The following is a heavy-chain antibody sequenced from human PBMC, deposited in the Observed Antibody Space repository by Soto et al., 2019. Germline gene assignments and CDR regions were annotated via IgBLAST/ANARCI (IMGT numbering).Heavy chain of an antibody. CDR3: AKDLRYSSSH. J-gene: IGHJ4*02. V-gene: IGHV3-23*01. CDR1: GCTFSSYA. Sequence: XGSLSLSCAASGCTFSSYAMSWVRQAPGKGLEWVSAISGSGGSTYYADSVKGRFTISRDNSKNTLYLQMNSLRAEDTAVYYCAKDLRYSSSHWGQGALVTVSS. D-gene: IGHD6-13*01. CDR2: ISGSGGST.